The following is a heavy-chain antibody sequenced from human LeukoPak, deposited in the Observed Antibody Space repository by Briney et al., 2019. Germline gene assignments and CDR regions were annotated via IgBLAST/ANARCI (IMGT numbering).Heavy chain of an antibody. CDR3: ARHYYDSSGLAYYFDN. CDR2: IRYSGRT. D-gene: IGHD3-22*01. Sequence: PSETLSLTCTVSGGSVSSISSYWGWIRQPPGKGLEWIGSIRYSGRTYYNPSLQSRVTMSVDTSNNRFSLRLSSVTAADTAVYSCARHYYDSSGLAYYFDNWGQGTLVTVSS. J-gene: IGHJ4*02. V-gene: IGHV4-39*01. CDR1: GGSVSSISSY.